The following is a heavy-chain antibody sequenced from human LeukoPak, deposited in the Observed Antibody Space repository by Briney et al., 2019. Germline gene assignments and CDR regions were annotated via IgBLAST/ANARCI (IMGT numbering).Heavy chain of an antibody. CDR1: GFTFSSSG. Sequence: GGSLRLSCAASGFTFSSSGMNWVRQAPGKGLEWVSHITLSSTTIYYADSVKGRFTISRDNAKNSLYLQMNSLRAEDTAVYYCARDHAFSYYYYYMDVWGKGTTVTVSS. CDR2: ITLSSTTI. CDR3: ARDHAFSYYYYYMDV. V-gene: IGHV3-48*04. J-gene: IGHJ6*03. D-gene: IGHD3-3*01.